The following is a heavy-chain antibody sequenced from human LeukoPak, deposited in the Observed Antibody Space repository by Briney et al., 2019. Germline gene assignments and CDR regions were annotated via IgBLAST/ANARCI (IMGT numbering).Heavy chain of an antibody. CDR1: GFTFSSYS. V-gene: IGHV4-34*08. Sequence: GSLRLSCAASGFTFSSYSMNWVRQPPGKGLEWIGEINHSGSTNYNPSLKSRVTISVDTSKNQFSLKLSSVTAADTAVYYCAGRDGYNPAYWGQGTLVTVSS. CDR2: INHSGST. J-gene: IGHJ4*02. CDR3: AGRDGYNPAY. D-gene: IGHD5-24*01.